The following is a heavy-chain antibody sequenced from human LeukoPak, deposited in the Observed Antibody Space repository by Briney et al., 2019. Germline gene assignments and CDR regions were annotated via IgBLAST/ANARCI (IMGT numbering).Heavy chain of an antibody. CDR1: GYTFTGYY. J-gene: IGHJ6*03. V-gene: IGHV1-2*02. CDR2: INPNSGGT. D-gene: IGHD1-1*01. Sequence: ASVKVSCKASGYTFTGYYMHWVRQAPGQGLEWMGWINPNSGGTNYAQKFQGRVTMTRDTSISTAYMELSRLRSDDTAVYYCARGVERTAYYYYMDVWGKGTTVTVSS. CDR3: ARGVERTAYYYYMDV.